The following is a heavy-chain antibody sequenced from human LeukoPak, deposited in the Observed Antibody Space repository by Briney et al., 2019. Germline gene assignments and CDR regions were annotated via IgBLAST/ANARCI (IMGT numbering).Heavy chain of an antibody. CDR3: AREEPYGPRYFDY. V-gene: IGHV4-31*03. CDR1: GGSISSGGYY. Sequence: NTSQTLSLTCTVSGGSISSGGYYWSWIRQHPGKGLEWIGYIYYSGSTYYNPSLKSRVTISVDTSKNQFSLKLSSVTAADTAVYYCAREEPYGPRYFDYWGQGTLVTVSS. D-gene: IGHD4/OR15-4a*01. J-gene: IGHJ4*02. CDR2: IYYSGST.